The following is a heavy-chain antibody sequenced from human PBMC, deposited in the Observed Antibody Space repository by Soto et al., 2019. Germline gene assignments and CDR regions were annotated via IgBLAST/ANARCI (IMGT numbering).Heavy chain of an antibody. CDR3: NSLRAEDTAVYYCAKDGDILTGHYGNNQYYYMDV. CDR1: GFTLNTYG. J-gene: IGHJ6*03. CDR2: ISYDGSKK. V-gene: IGHV3-30*03. D-gene: IGHD3-9*01. Sequence: QVQLVESGGGVVQPGRSLRLSCAASGFTLNTYGMHWVRQAPGKGLEWVAVISYDGSKKYYADSVKGRFTVSRDNSKNTLYLQMNSLRAEDTLYLQMNSLRAEDTAVYYCAKDGDILTGHYGNNQYYYMDVWGKGTTVTVSS.